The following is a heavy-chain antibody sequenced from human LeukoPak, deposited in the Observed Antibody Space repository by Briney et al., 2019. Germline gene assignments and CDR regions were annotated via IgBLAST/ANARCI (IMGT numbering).Heavy chain of an antibody. V-gene: IGHV5-51*01. CDR3: AIRGYGHYFDY. CDR1: GNSFNTYW. D-gene: IGHD5-18*01. CDR2: IYPADSDT. Sequence: GESLKISCKGSGNSFNTYWIGWARQVPGKGLEWMGIIYPADSDTTYSPSFQGQVTISADKSINTAYLQWSSLKASDSAMYYCAIRGYGHYFDYWGQGTLVTASS. J-gene: IGHJ4*02.